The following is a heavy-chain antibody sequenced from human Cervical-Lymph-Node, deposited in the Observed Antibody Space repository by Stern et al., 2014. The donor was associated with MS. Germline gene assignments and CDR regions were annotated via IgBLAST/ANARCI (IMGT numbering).Heavy chain of an antibody. J-gene: IGHJ3*01. CDR3: AKDLEGDGYNFAFEV. CDR2: ITWNSDKL. D-gene: IGHD5-24*01. Sequence: VQLVQSGGGLVQPGRSLRLSCAASGFIFDDYAMHWIRHRPGKGLEWVSGITWNSDKLVYGDSVKGRFTISRDNAKNSVYLQMDNLKVEDTALYYCAKDLEGDGYNFAFEVWGQGTLVTVAS. V-gene: IGHV3-9*01. CDR1: GFIFDDYA.